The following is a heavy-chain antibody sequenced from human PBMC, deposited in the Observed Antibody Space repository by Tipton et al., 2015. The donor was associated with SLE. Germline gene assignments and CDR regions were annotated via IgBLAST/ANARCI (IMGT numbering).Heavy chain of an antibody. D-gene: IGHD1-26*01. Sequence: TLSLTCAVYVGSFSGYYWSWIRQPPGRGLEWIGEINHSGGTNYNPSLKSRVTISVDTSKNQFSLKLNSATAADTAVYYCAKADGVVGGQVPYWYFDLWGRGTLVSVSS. V-gene: IGHV4-34*01. J-gene: IGHJ2*01. CDR1: VGSFSGYY. CDR3: AKADGVVGGQVPYWYFDL. CDR2: INHSGGT.